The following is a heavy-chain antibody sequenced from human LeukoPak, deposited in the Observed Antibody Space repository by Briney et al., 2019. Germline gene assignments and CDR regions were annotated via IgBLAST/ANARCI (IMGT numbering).Heavy chain of an antibody. CDR1: GFTFSSYW. Sequence: GGSLRLSCAASGFTFSSYWMSWVRQAPGKGPEFVSNIKGDGSGKSYVGSVKGRFTISRDNAKNTLFLQMSSLRAEDTAVYYCAKVPILYYFDYWGQGTLVTVSS. CDR2: IKGDGSGK. CDR3: AKVPILYYFDY. V-gene: IGHV3-7*03. J-gene: IGHJ4*02.